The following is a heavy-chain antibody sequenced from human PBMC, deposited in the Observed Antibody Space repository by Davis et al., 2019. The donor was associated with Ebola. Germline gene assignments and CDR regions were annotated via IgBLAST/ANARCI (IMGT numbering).Heavy chain of an antibody. D-gene: IGHD1-26*01. CDR1: GYTFTNYG. CDR2: ISYDGSNK. Sequence: SCKASGYTFTNYGMHWVRQAPGKGLEWVAVISYDGSNKYYADSVKGRFTISRDNAKNSLYLQMNSLRDEDTAVYYCARGVGGYYFDYWGQGTLVTVSS. CDR3: ARGVGGYYFDY. V-gene: IGHV3-33*05. J-gene: IGHJ4*02.